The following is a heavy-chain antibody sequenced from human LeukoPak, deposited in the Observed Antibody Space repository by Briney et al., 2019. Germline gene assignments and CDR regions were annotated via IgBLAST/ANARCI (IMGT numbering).Heavy chain of an antibody. CDR1: GGSISSYY. V-gene: IGHV4-59*01. D-gene: IGHD5-12*01. Sequence: SETLSLTCTVSGGSISSYYWSWIRQPPGKGLEWIGYIYYSGSTNYNPSLKSRVTISVDTSKNQFSLKLSSVTAADTAVYYCARVDIVATTPGRFDPWGQGTLVTVSS. J-gene: IGHJ5*02. CDR3: ARVDIVATTPGRFDP. CDR2: IYYSGST.